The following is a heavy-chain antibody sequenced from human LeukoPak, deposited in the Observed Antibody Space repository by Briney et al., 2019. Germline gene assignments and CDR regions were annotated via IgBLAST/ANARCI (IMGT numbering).Heavy chain of an antibody. J-gene: IGHJ4*02. V-gene: IGHV4-59*12. Sequence: SETLSLTCTVSGGSISSYYWSWIRQPPGKGLEWIGYIYYSGSTNYNPSLKSRVTISVDTSKNQFSLKLSSVTAADTAVYYCARERGDGEDYLDYWGQGTLVTVSS. D-gene: IGHD2-21*02. CDR2: IYYSGST. CDR1: GGSISSYY. CDR3: ARERGDGEDYLDY.